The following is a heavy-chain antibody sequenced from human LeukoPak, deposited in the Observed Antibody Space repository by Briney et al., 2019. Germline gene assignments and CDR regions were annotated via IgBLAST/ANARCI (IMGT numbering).Heavy chain of an antibody. J-gene: IGHJ3*02. Sequence: SSETLSLTCTVSGGSISSYYWNWIRQPPGKGLEWIGYIYYSGSTNYNPSLKSRVTISVDTSKNQFSLKLSSVTATDTAVYFCATNRAGTYDRPFDIWGQGTMVTVSS. CDR2: IYYSGST. D-gene: IGHD1-26*01. CDR3: ATNRAGTYDRPFDI. CDR1: GGSISSYY. V-gene: IGHV4-59*08.